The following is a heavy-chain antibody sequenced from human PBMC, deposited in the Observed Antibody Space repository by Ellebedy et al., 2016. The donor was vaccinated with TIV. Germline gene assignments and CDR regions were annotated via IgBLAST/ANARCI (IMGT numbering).Heavy chain of an antibody. Sequence: GESLKISCAASGFSVSSYFMNWVRQAPGKGLEWVSIIYKDGGTNYTDSVEGRFTISRDNSENTVYLQMNSLRAEDTAVYYCARDPGGGGNFGDNWFDPWGQGILVTFSS. D-gene: IGHD1-1*01. CDR2: IYKDGGT. J-gene: IGHJ5*02. CDR3: ARDPGGGGNFGDNWFDP. CDR1: GFSVSSYF. V-gene: IGHV3-66*01.